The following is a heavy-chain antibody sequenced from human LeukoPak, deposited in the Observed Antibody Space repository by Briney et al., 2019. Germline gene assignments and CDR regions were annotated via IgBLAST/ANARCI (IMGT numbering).Heavy chain of an antibody. J-gene: IGHJ4*02. V-gene: IGHV1-3*01. CDR1: GYTFTTYF. Sequence: ASVKVSCKASGYTFTTYFMHWVRQAPGQRLEWMGWINAGNDNTKYSQKFQGRVTISRDTSASTAYMELSSLRSEDTAVYYCVSSRPGSYRFDYWGQGTLVTVSS. D-gene: IGHD3-16*02. CDR3: VSSRPGSYRFDY. CDR2: INAGNDNT.